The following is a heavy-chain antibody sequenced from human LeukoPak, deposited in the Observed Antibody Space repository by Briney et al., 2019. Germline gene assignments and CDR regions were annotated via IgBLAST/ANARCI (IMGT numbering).Heavy chain of an antibody. CDR1: GFTFSSYA. CDR3: AGRITMARGVIISPVFDYYYGMDV. J-gene: IGHJ6*02. CDR2: ISGSGGST. Sequence: GGSLRLSCAASGFTFSSYAMSWVRQAPGKGLEWVSAISGSGGSTYYADSVKGRFTISRDNSKNTLYLQMNSLRAEDTAVYYCAGRITMARGVIISPVFDYYYGMDVWGQGTTVTVSS. V-gene: IGHV3-23*01. D-gene: IGHD3-10*01.